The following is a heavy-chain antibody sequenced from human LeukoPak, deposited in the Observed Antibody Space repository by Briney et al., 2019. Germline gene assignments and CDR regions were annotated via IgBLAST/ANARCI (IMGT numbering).Heavy chain of an antibody. CDR1: GDSISSGGYY. CDR2: ISHSGST. CDR3: ARMRLSADRAAFDI. D-gene: IGHD6-13*01. J-gene: IGHJ3*02. V-gene: IGHV4-30-2*01. Sequence: SETLSLTCTVSGDSISSGGYYWSWIRQPPGKGLEWIGYISHSGSTYYNPSLKSRVTISVDRSKNQFSLQLSSVTAADTAVYYCARMRLSADRAAFDIWGQGTMVTVSS.